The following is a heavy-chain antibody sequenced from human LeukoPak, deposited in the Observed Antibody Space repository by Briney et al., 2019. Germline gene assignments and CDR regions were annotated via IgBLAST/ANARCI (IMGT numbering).Heavy chain of an antibody. CDR2: IYTSGNT. V-gene: IGHV4-61*02. Sequence: SETLSLTCTVSGGSISSGSYLWSWVRQPAGTGLEWIGRIYTSGNTNYNPSLESRVTISVDTSKNQFSLKLSSVTAADTAVYYCARDPGYSSSWDVWGQGTLVTVSS. D-gene: IGHD6-13*01. CDR3: ARDPGYSSSWDV. CDR1: GGSISSGSYL. J-gene: IGHJ4*02.